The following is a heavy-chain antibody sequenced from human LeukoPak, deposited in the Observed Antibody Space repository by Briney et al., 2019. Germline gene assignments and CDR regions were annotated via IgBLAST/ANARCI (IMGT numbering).Heavy chain of an antibody. J-gene: IGHJ6*03. V-gene: IGHV4-39*07. CDR3: ARGVNYYYYMDV. D-gene: IGHD4-23*01. CDR2: IYYSGST. CDR1: GGSISSSSYY. Sequence: SETLSLTCTVSGGSISSSSYYWGWIRQPPGKGLEWIGSIYYSGSTYYNPSLKSRVTISVDTSKNQFSLKLSSVTAADTAVYYCARGVNYYYYMDVWGKGTTVTVSS.